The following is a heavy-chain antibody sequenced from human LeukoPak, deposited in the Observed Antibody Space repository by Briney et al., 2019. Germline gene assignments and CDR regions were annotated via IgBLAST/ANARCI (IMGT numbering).Heavy chain of an antibody. Sequence: GESLKISCKGSGYRFTDYWIAWVRQMPGKGLEWMGIVYPSNSETRYSPSFQGQVTISADKSISTGHLQWSSLKASDTAMYFCARHRYSGSDTQGFDYWGQGALVTVSS. V-gene: IGHV5-51*01. CDR2: VYPSNSET. J-gene: IGHJ4*02. CDR1: GYRFTDYW. D-gene: IGHD5-12*01. CDR3: ARHRYSGSDTQGFDY.